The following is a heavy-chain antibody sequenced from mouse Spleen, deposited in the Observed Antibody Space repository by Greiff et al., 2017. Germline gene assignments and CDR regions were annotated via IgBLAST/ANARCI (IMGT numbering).Heavy chain of an antibody. Sequence: EVKLEESGPGLVKPSQSLSLTCSVTGYSITSGYYWNWIRQFPGNKWEWMGYISYDGSNNYNPSLKNRISITRDTSKNQFFLKLNSVTTEDTATYYCASDIYYDYDGTGYYAMDYWGQGTSVTVSS. J-gene: IGHJ4*01. CDR3: ASDIYYDYDGTGYYAMDY. D-gene: IGHD2-4*01. CDR2: ISYDGSN. V-gene: IGHV3-6*01. CDR1: GYSITSGYY.